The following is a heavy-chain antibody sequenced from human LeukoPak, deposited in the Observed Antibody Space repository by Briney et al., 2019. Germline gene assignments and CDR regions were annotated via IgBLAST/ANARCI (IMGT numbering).Heavy chain of an antibody. CDR3: ARDNTIFGVVMGNYFDY. CDR2: FSAYNGNT. V-gene: IGHV1-18*01. CDR1: GYTFTSYG. J-gene: IGHJ4*02. Sequence: AAVKVSCKASGYTFTSYGISWVRQAPGQGLGWMGWFSAYNGNTNYAQKLQGRVTMTTDTSTSTAYMELRSLRSDDTAVYYCARDNTIFGVVMGNYFDYWGQGTLVTVSS. D-gene: IGHD3-3*01.